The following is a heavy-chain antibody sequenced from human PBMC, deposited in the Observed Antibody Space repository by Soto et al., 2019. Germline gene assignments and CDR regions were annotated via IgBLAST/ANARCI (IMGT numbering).Heavy chain of an antibody. J-gene: IGHJ4*01. CDR2: IYYTGDT. D-gene: IGHD3-16*01. Sequence: TLPLTYSVSCESMTRGGYYWSWVRHHPRKGLEWVGSIYYTGDTYFNPSLKSRITVSMDTSKNEFSLKLTSVTSAETAVYFSDLCFHRTRAVPIYFH. CDR1: CESMTRGGYY. V-gene: IGHV4-31*07. CDR3: DLCFHRTRAVPIYFH.